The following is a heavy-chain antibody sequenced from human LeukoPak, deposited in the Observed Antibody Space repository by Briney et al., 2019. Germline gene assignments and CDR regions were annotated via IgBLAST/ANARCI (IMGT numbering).Heavy chain of an antibody. CDR2: ISHSGDSK. D-gene: IGHD6-13*01. Sequence: GGSLRLSSTASGFSFSDYYMSWMRQAPGKGLEWVSYISHSGDSKPYADSVKGRFTISRDNAKNSLYLQMNSLRAEDTAVYYCARLGIIVAAGTSDYWGQGTLVTVSS. J-gene: IGHJ4*02. CDR3: ARLGIIVAAGTSDY. V-gene: IGHV3-11*01. CDR1: GFSFSDYY.